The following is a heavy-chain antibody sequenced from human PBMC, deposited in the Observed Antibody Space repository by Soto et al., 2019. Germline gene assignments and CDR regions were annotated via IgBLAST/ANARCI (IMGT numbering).Heavy chain of an antibody. CDR2: ISAYNGNT. Sequence: QVQLVQSGAEVKKPGASVKVSCKGSGYSFTSYGISWVRQAPGQGLEWMGWISAYNGNTNYVKKVQGRVTMTTDTSKSTAYMELRSLRYEDTAVYYCARGIHDILTGYLQAIDYWGQGTLVTVSS. J-gene: IGHJ4*02. D-gene: IGHD3-9*01. CDR1: GYSFTSYG. V-gene: IGHV1-18*01. CDR3: ARGIHDILTGYLQAIDY.